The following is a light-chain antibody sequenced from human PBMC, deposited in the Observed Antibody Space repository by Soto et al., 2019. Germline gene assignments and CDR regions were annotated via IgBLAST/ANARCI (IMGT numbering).Light chain of an antibody. J-gene: IGKJ1*01. Sequence: DIQMTQSPSTLSATAGDRVTITCRASQSISAWLAWYQQKPGKAPKLLIYDASNLESGVPSRFSGSGSGTEFTLTICNLQPDDFATYYCQQYEKYWTFGQGTKVEIK. CDR2: DAS. CDR1: QSISAW. CDR3: QQYEKYWT. V-gene: IGKV1-5*01.